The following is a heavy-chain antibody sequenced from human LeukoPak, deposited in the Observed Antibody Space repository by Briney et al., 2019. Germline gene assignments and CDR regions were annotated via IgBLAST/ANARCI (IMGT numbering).Heavy chain of an antibody. J-gene: IGHJ5*02. Sequence: GGSLRLYCAAAGFNFCSYDMHWVRQAQGKGRVWGTFIRYDGGIQAYADSGNGRFTISRDNSKNTSYLLMSSLRAEDTAVYYCAKGDTSWGQGALVTVCS. V-gene: IGHV3-30*02. D-gene: IGHD2-21*02. CDR2: IRYDGGIQ. CDR1: GFNFCSYD. CDR3: AKGDTS.